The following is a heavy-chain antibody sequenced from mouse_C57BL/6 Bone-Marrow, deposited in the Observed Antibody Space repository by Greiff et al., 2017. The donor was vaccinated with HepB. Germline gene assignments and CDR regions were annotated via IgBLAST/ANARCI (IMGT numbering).Heavy chain of an antibody. CDR2: INPNNGGT. CDR1: GYTFTDYY. Sequence: EVQLQQSGPELVKPGASVKISCKASGYTFTDYYMNWVKQSHGKSLEWIGDINPNNGGTSYNQKFKGKATLTVDKSSSTAYMELRSLTSEDSAVYYCAREDSSGYVAMDYWGQGTSVTVSS. D-gene: IGHD3-2*02. J-gene: IGHJ4*01. CDR3: AREDSSGYVAMDY. V-gene: IGHV1-26*01.